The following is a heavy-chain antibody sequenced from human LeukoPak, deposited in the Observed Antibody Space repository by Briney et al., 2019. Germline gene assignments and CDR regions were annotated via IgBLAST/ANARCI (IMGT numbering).Heavy chain of an antibody. J-gene: IGHJ4*02. D-gene: IGHD2-2*01. CDR2: ISTTSTYI. Sequence: PGGSLRPSCAASGFAFSSYNMKWVRQAPGKGLEWVSFISTTSTYIYYADSVKGRFTVSRDNSKNLLYLQMDSLRVEDTAVYYCARAGTCSSTSCDGGIEYWGQGTLVTVPS. CDR1: GFAFSSYN. CDR3: ARAGTCSSTSCDGGIEY. V-gene: IGHV3-21*06.